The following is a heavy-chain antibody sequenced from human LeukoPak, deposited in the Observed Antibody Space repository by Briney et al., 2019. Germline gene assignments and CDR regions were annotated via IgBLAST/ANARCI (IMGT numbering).Heavy chain of an antibody. CDR3: ARMGVSDAFDI. V-gene: IGHV3-7*01. Sequence: GGSLRLSCAASGFTFSSYWMSWVRQAPGKGLEWVDNIKQDGSEKYYLDSVKGRFTISRANAKNSLYLQMNSLRAEDTAVYYCARMGVSDAFDIWGQGTMVTVSS. CDR1: GFTFSSYW. CDR2: IKQDGSEK. J-gene: IGHJ3*02. D-gene: IGHD3-10*01.